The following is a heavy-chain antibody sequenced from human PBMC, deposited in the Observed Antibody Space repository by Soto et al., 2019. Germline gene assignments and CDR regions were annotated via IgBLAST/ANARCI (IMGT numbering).Heavy chain of an antibody. D-gene: IGHD6-25*01. CDR2: ISGYNGDT. J-gene: IGHJ6*02. CDR3: ARDRSGYVAGGMDV. V-gene: IGHV1-18*01. Sequence: GASVEVSCKASGYSFTTYGISWVRQAPGQGLEWMGRISGYNGDTNNAQKFQDRVTMTIDRSTTTAYLELRSLTSDDTAMYYCARDRSGYVAGGMDVWGQGTTVTVSS. CDR1: GYSFTTYG.